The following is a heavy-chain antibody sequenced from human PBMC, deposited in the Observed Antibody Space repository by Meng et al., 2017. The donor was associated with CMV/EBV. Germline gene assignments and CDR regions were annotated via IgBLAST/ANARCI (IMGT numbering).Heavy chain of an antibody. D-gene: IGHD3-3*01. CDR2: IYYSGST. CDR3: ARDRRAEYYDFWSGYSGDAPPYGMDV. Sequence: WIRQHPGKGLEWIGYIYYSGSTYYNPSLKSRVTISVDTSKNQFSLKLSSVTAADTAVYYCARDRRAEYYDFWSGYSGDAPPYGMDVWGQGTTVTVSS. V-gene: IGHV4-31*02. J-gene: IGHJ6*02.